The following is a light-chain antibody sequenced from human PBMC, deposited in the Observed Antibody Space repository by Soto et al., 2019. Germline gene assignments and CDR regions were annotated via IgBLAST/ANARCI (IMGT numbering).Light chain of an antibody. CDR2: WAS. V-gene: IGKV4-1*01. CDR1: RSVLYKSNNKNH. J-gene: IGKJ4*01. Sequence: DIVMTQSPDSLAVSLGERATMNCKCSRSVLYKSNNKNHLAWYQQKPGQPPQLIIYWASTRESGAPSRFTGSGSGTDFTLTITSLQPDDTAIYYCQQARSFPLTFGGGTKVDIK. CDR3: QQARSFPLT.